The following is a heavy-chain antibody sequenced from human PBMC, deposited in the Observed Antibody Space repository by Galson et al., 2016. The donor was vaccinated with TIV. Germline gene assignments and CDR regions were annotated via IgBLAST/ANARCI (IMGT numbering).Heavy chain of an antibody. Sequence: SVKVSCKVSGYTLTEVAMYWVRQAPGKGLEWMGGFDPEDGKTIYAQRFQGRVTMTEDTSTGTAYMELSSLRSEDTAAYYCATDVSTQYFDTSGYSPLGFWGQGTLVVVSS. D-gene: IGHD3-22*01. CDR2: FDPEDGKT. CDR1: GYTLTEVA. J-gene: IGHJ4*02. CDR3: ATDVSTQYFDTSGYSPLGF. V-gene: IGHV1-24*01.